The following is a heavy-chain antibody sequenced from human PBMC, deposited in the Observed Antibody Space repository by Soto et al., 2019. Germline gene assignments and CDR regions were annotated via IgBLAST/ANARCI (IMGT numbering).Heavy chain of an antibody. Sequence: QLQLQESGPGLVKPSETLSLTCTVSGGSISSSSYYWGWIRQPPGKGLEWIGSIYYSGSPYYNPSIKSRVTISVDTSKNQFSLKLSSVTAADTAVYYCARGQDYYGMDVWGQGTTVTVSS. V-gene: IGHV4-39*01. CDR3: ARGQDYYGMDV. CDR2: IYYSGSP. CDR1: GGSISSSSYY. J-gene: IGHJ6*02.